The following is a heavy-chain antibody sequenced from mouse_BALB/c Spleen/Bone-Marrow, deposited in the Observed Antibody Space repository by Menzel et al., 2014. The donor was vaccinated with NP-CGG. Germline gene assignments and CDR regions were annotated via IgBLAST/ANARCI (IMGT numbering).Heavy chain of an antibody. D-gene: IGHD2-3*01. CDR2: IYPGDGDT. V-gene: IGHV1-82*01. Sequence: VQLQQSGPKLVKPGASVRISCKASGYAFSNSWMNWVKQRPGQGLEWIGRIYPGDGDTYYNGKFKGKATLTADKSSSTAYMQLSSLTSVDSAVYFCARSDGYRALDYWGQGTSVTVSS. CDR3: ARSDGYRALDY. CDR1: GYAFSNSW. J-gene: IGHJ4*01.